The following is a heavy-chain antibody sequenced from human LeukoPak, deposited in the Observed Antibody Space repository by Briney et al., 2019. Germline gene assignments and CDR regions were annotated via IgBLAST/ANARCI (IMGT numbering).Heavy chain of an antibody. Sequence: GSLRLSCAASGFTFSSYGMHWVRQAPGKGLEWVAFIRYDGSNKYYADSVKGRFTISRDNSKNTLYLQMSSLRAGDTAVYYCAKRVATVTNGRYFDYWGQGTLVTVSS. CDR3: AKRVATVTNGRYFDY. CDR2: IRYDGSNK. D-gene: IGHD4-17*01. V-gene: IGHV3-30*02. CDR1: GFTFSSYG. J-gene: IGHJ4*02.